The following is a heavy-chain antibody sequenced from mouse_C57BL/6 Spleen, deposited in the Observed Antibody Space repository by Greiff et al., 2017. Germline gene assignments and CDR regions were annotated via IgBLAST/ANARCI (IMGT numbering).Heavy chain of an antibody. CDR2: IDPSDSYT. V-gene: IGHV1-59*01. D-gene: IGHD2-12*01. CDR3: ARGDDAMDY. Sequence: VQLQQPGAELVRPGTSVKLSCKASGYTFTSYWMHWVKQRPGQGLEWIGVIDPSDSYTNYNQKFKGKATLTVDTSSSTAYMQPSSLTSEDSAVYYCARGDDAMDYWGQGTSVTVSS. J-gene: IGHJ4*01. CDR1: GYTFTSYW.